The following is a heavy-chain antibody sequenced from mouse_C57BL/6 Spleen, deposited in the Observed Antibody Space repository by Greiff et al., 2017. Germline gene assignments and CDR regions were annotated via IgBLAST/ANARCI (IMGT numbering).Heavy chain of an antibody. D-gene: IGHD3-2*02. Sequence: QVQLKQSGAELVKPGASVKMSCKASGYTFTSYWITWVKQRPGQGLEWIGDIYPGSGSTNYNEKFKSKATLTVDTSSSTAYMQLSSLTSEDSAVYYCARLGRTEQLRGFDYWGQGTTLTVSS. J-gene: IGHJ2*01. CDR3: ARLGRTEQLRGFDY. CDR2: IYPGSGST. V-gene: IGHV1-55*01. CDR1: GYTFTSYW.